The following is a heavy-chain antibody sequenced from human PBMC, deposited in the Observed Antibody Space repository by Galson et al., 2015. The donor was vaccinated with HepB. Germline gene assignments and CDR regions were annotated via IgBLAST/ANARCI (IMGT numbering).Heavy chain of an antibody. CDR3: AKAGGGDYYYYMDV. CDR2: ISGSGGIT. CDR1: GFTFSTSA. J-gene: IGHJ6*03. Sequence: SLRLSCAASGFTFSTSAMSWVRQAPGKGLEWVSGISGSGGITYYADSVKGRFTISRDNSQNTLYLQMNSLRAEDTAGYYCAKAGGGDYYYYMDVWGKGTTVTVSS. V-gene: IGHV3-23*01. D-gene: IGHD3-16*01.